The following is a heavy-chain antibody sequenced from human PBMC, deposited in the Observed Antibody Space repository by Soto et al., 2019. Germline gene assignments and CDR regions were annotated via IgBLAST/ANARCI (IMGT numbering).Heavy chain of an antibody. D-gene: IGHD3-22*01. CDR3: ARETAYYDDSSGYSAPWAFDI. CDR2: IYYSGST. CDR1: GGSISSYY. J-gene: IGHJ3*02. Sequence: SETLSLTCTVSGGSISSYYWSWIRQPPGKGLEWIGYIYYSGSTNYNPSLKSRVTISVDTSKNQFSLKLSSVTAADTAVYYCARETAYYDDSSGYSAPWAFDIWGQGTMVTVSS. V-gene: IGHV4-59*01.